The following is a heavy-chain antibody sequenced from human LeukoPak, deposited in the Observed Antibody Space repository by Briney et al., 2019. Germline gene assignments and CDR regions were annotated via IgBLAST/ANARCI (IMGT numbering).Heavy chain of an antibody. D-gene: IGHD2-15*01. CDR1: GYSISSGYY. J-gene: IGHJ4*02. Sequence: SETLSLTCAVSGYSISSGYYWGWIRQPPGMGLEWIGSIYHSGSTYYNPSLKSRVTISVDTSKNQFSLKLSSVTAADTAVYYCARHFRGGSLPSDYWGQGTLVTVSS. CDR3: ARHFRGGSLPSDY. CDR2: IYHSGST. V-gene: IGHV4-38-2*01.